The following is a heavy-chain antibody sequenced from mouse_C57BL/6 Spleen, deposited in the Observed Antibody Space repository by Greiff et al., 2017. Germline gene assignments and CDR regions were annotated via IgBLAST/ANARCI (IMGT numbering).Heavy chain of an antibody. CDR1: GYSITSGYY. CDR2: ISYDGSN. V-gene: IGHV3-6*01. D-gene: IGHD1-1*01. CDR3: ARGGFIRVSYYFDY. Sequence: EVQLQQSGPGLVKPSQSLSLTCSVTGYSITSGYYWNWIRQFPGNKLEWMGYISYDGSNNYNPSLKNRISITRDTSKNQFFLKLNSVTTEDTATYYCARGGFIRVSYYFDYWGQGTTLTVSS. J-gene: IGHJ2*01.